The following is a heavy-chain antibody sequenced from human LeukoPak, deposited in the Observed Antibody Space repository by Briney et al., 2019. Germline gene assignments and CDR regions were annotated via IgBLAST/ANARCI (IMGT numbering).Heavy chain of an antibody. CDR1: GCTFSSYS. CDR2: MSSSSSYI. D-gene: IGHD3-22*01. J-gene: IGHJ4*02. V-gene: IGHV3-21*01. Sequence: GGSLRLSCAASGCTFSSYSMNWVRQAPGKGLEWVSSMSSSSSYIYYADSVKGRFTISRDNAKNSLYLQMNSLRAEDTAVYYCARDPANYYDSSGYYWGQGTLVTVSS. CDR3: ARDPANYYDSSGYY.